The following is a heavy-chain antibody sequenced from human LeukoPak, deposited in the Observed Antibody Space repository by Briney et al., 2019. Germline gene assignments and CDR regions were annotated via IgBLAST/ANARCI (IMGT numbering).Heavy chain of an antibody. D-gene: IGHD6-6*01. J-gene: IGHJ6*02. Sequence: ASVKLSCKASGYTFTTYYMHWVRQAPGQGLEWMGIINPSGGSTSYAQKFQGRVTMTRDTSTSTVYMELSSLRSEDTAVYYCASSTPTGRIAARPHYYYGMDVWGQGTTVTVSS. CDR2: INPSGGST. CDR3: ASSTPTGRIAARPHYYYGMDV. V-gene: IGHV1-46*01. CDR1: GYTFTTYY.